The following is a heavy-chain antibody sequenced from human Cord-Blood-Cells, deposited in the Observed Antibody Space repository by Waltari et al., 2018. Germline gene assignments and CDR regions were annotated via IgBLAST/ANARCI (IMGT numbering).Heavy chain of an antibody. Sequence: QVQLVQSGAEVKKPGSSVKVSCKASGGTFSSYAISWVRQAPGHGLEWVGGIIPILGIANYAQKFQGRVTITADKSTSTAYMELSSLRSEDTAVYYCATNPLQYYYDSSGYYFDYWGQGTLVTVSS. D-gene: IGHD3-22*01. CDR2: IIPILGIA. CDR1: GGTFSSYA. V-gene: IGHV1-69*10. CDR3: ATNPLQYYYDSSGYYFDY. J-gene: IGHJ4*02.